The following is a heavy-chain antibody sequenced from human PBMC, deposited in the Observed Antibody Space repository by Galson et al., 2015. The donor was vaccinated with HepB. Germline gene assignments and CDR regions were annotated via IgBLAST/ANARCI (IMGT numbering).Heavy chain of an antibody. CDR2: MRFDGSYK. Sequence: SLRLSCAASGLSLSNYDMHWVRQAPGKELEWVAFMRFDGSYKFYAESVKGRFTVSRDNSKNTLFLQMNSLRPEDTAVYYCAKLSIEWRRFANKDYWGQGTLVAVSS. V-gene: IGHV3-30*02. D-gene: IGHD5-12*01. J-gene: IGHJ4*02. CDR1: GLSLSNYD. CDR3: AKLSIEWRRFANKDY.